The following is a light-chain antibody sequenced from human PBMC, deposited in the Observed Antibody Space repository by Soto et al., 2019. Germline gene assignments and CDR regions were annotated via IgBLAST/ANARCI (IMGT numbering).Light chain of an antibody. J-gene: IGKJ3*01. CDR1: QSVSSSY. V-gene: IGKV3-20*01. CDR2: AAS. CDR3: PQDGSSPLCT. Sequence: EIVLTQSPGTLSLSPGERATLSCRASQSVSSSYVAWYQQKTGQAPRLLIYAASSMATGIPDRFSGSGSGTAFTLTMSRLEPEDFAVYYCPQDGSSPLCTFGTGTKVDI.